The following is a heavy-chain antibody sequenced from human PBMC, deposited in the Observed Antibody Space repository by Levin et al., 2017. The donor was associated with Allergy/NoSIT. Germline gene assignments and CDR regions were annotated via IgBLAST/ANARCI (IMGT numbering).Heavy chain of an antibody. D-gene: IGHD2-2*01. CDR1: GFTFSSYW. CDR3: ARDQSVSPAYCSSTSCYPDYNWFDP. CDR2: IKQDGSEK. Sequence: GGSLRLSCAASGFTFSSYWMSWVRQAPGKGLEWVANIKQDGSEKYYVDSVKGRFTISRDNAKNSLYLQMNSLRAEDTAVYYCARDQSVSPAYCSSTSCYPDYNWFDPWGQGTLVTVSS. V-gene: IGHV3-7*01. J-gene: IGHJ5*02.